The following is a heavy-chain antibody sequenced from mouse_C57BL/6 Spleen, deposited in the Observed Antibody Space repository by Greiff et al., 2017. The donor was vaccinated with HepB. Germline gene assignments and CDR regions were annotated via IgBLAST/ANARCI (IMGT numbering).Heavy chain of an antibody. CDR1: GYSITSCYS. V-gene: IGHV3-6*01. CDR2: ISYDGSN. Sequence: VQLKESGPGLVKPSQSLSLTCSVTGYSITSCYSWNWIRQIPGNKLEWMGYISYDGSNNYNPSLKNRISITRDTSKNQFFLKLNSVTTEDTATYYCARDHYGNYEFAYWGQGTLVTVSA. D-gene: IGHD2-1*01. J-gene: IGHJ3*01. CDR3: ARDHYGNYEFAY.